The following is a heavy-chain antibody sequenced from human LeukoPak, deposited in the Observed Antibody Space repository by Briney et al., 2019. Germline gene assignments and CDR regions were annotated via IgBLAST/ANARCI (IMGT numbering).Heavy chain of an antibody. Sequence: PGGSLRLSCVASGFTFSNYAMSWVRQAPEKGLDWVSVISGSAHKIRYADSVKGRFTISRDNSKNTLYLQMNSLRAEDTAVYYCARDWLRRYYDSSGYCNYYYYYGMDVWGQGTTVTVSS. CDR1: GFTFSNYA. D-gene: IGHD3-22*01. CDR3: ARDWLRRYYDSSGYCNYYYYYGMDV. J-gene: IGHJ6*02. V-gene: IGHV3-23*01. CDR2: ISGSAHKI.